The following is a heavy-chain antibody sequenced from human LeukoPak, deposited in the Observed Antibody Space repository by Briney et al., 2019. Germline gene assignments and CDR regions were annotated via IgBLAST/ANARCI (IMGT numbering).Heavy chain of an antibody. CDR1: GGSISSSSYY. CDR3: ARAVGTSRNFFDY. D-gene: IGHD4-23*01. CDR2: IYHSGST. V-gene: IGHV4-39*07. J-gene: IGHJ4*02. Sequence: PSETLSLTCPVSGGSISSSSYYWGWIRQPPGKGLECIGSIYHSGSTYYNPSLKSRVTISVDTSKNQFSLNLSSVTAADTAMYYCARAVGTSRNFFDYWGQGTLVTVSS.